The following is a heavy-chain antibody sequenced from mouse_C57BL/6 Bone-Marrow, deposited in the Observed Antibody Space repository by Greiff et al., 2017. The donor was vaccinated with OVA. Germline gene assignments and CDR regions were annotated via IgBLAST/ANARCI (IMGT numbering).Heavy chain of an antibody. CDR3: GRSIGYYGRSYPCDY. CDR2: IRNKANGYTT. Sequence: CATGGVTFTDYYMSWVCQPPGKALEWLGLIRNKANGYTTEYSASVKGRFTISRDNSQSILYLQMNVLRAEDSATYYCGRSIGYYGRSYPCDYWGQGTTLTVSS. V-gene: IGHV7-3*01. J-gene: IGHJ2*01. CDR1: GVTFTDYY. D-gene: IGHD1-1*01.